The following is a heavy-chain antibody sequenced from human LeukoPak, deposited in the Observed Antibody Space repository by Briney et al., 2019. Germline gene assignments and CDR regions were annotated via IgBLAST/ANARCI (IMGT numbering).Heavy chain of an antibody. CDR1: GGSFSGYY. J-gene: IGHJ4*02. D-gene: IGHD3-22*01. CDR2: INHSGST. V-gene: IGHV4-34*01. CDR3: ARGPTLWRYYDSSGYYFGIDY. Sequence: KSSGTLSLTCAVYGGSFSGYYWSWIRQPPGKGLEWIGEINHSGSTNYNPSLKSRVTISVDTSKNQFSLKLSSVTAADTAVYYCARGPTLWRYYDSSGYYFGIDYWGQGTLVTVSS.